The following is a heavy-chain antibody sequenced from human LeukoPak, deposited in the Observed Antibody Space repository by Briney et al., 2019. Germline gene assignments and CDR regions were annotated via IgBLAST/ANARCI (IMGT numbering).Heavy chain of an antibody. V-gene: IGHV4-31*03. CDR2: IYYSGST. CDR1: GGSVSSGNYY. D-gene: IGHD2-15*01. Sequence: SETLSLTCTVSGGSVSSGNYYWSWIRQPPGKGLEWIGYIYYSGSTYYNPSLESRLNISLDRSKDQFSLKLSSVSAADTAVYFCARITRHCSGGGCYSGVFDIWGQGTMVTVSS. J-gene: IGHJ3*02. CDR3: ARITRHCSGGGCYSGVFDI.